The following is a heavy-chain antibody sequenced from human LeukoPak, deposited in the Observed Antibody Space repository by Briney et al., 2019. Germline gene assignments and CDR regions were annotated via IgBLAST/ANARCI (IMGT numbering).Heavy chain of an antibody. CDR2: ISGSGGST. D-gene: IGHD5-18*01. Sequence: PGGSLRLSCAASGFTFSSYAMSWVRQAPGKGLEWVSAISGSGGSTYYAGSVKGRFTISRDGSKNTLYLQMNSLRAEDTAVYYCATVPVYSYDHGDYWGQGTLVTVSS. CDR3: ATVPVYSYDHGDY. CDR1: GFTFSSYA. V-gene: IGHV3-23*01. J-gene: IGHJ4*02.